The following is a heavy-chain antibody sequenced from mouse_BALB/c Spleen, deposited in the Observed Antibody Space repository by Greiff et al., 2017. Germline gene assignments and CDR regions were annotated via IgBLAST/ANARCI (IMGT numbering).Heavy chain of an antibody. CDR2: IDPSDSET. J-gene: IGHJ1*01. CDR1: GYSFTSYW. Sequence: QVQLKESGPQLVRPGASVKISCKASGYSFTSYWMHWVKQRPGQGLEWIGMIDPSDSETRLNQKFKDKATLTVDKSSSTAYMQLSSPTSEDSAVYYCARSRGLSTMITGWYFDVWGAGTTVTVSS. CDR3: ARSRGLSTMITGWYFDV. V-gene: IGHV1S126*01. D-gene: IGHD2-4*01.